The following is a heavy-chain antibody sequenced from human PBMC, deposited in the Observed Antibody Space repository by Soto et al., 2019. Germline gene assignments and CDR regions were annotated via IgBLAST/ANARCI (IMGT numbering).Heavy chain of an antibody. J-gene: IGHJ4*02. CDR2: FIAMLGTP. CDR1: GGTFGSHG. CDR3: ASGAMAKFDY. Sequence: QVQLVQSGAEVKKPGASVKVSCKASGGTFGSHGVAWVRQAPVQGLEWMGGFIAMLGTPTYAKKVQGRATITADESLTSPYLDLRSLRSEDNAVYFCASGAMAKFDYLGQGTVVTVSS. V-gene: IGHV1-69*01. D-gene: IGHD5-18*01.